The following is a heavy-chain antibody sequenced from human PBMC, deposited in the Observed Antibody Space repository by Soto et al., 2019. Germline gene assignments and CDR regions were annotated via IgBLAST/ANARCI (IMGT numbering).Heavy chain of an antibody. D-gene: IGHD1-26*01. Sequence: QVQLVQSGAEVKKPGSSVTVYCRASGGIFSTYAINWVRQAPGQGLEWMGGIIPLFGTANYAQKLQGRVTISADESAHISYMELSSLRSEDTAVYFCARVQYSGTYLHAFDIWGQGTRVTVSS. CDR1: GGIFSTYA. J-gene: IGHJ3*02. CDR2: IIPLFGTA. CDR3: ARVQYSGTYLHAFDI. V-gene: IGHV1-69*01.